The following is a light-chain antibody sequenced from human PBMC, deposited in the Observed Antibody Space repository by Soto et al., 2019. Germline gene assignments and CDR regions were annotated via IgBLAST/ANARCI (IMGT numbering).Light chain of an antibody. CDR2: EVS. CDR3: SSYTTSSTYV. V-gene: IGLV2-14*01. J-gene: IGLJ1*01. Sequence: QSALSQPASVSGSPGQSITISCTGSSSDFTNYHYVSWYQQHPGKVPKIMIYEVSNRPSGVSNRFSGSTSGNTASLPISGLQAEDEADYYCSSYTTSSTYVFATGTKVTVL. CDR1: SSDFTNYHY.